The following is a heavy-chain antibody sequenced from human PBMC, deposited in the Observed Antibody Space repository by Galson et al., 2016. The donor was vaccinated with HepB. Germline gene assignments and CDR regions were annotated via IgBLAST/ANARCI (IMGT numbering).Heavy chain of an antibody. CDR1: GLTVSNHY. CDR2: IYSGGST. J-gene: IGHJ4*02. D-gene: IGHD3-10*01. V-gene: IGHV3-53*01. Sequence: SLRLSCAVFGLTVSNHYMSWVRQAPGKGLEWVSVIYSGGSTYYADSVKGRFTISRDNSKNTVYLQMNSLRDEDTAVYYCARLWFGELARVFWGQGTLVTVSS. CDR3: ARLWFGELARVF.